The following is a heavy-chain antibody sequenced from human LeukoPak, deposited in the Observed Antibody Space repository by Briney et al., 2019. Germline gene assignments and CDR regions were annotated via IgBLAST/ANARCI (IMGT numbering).Heavy chain of an antibody. Sequence: PGRSLRLSCAASGFTFSSYGMHWVRQAPGKGLEWVAVISYDGSNKYYADSVKGRFTISRDNSKNTLYLQMNSLRAEDTAVYYCAKDGYSSGWLQAWGQGTLVTVSS. D-gene: IGHD6-19*01. CDR2: ISYDGSNK. CDR3: AKDGYSSGWLQA. V-gene: IGHV3-30*18. J-gene: IGHJ5*02. CDR1: GFTFSSYG.